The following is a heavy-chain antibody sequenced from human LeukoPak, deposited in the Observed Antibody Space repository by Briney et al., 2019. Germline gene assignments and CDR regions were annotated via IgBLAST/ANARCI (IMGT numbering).Heavy chain of an antibody. V-gene: IGHV1-18*01. Sequence: ASVQVSFKASGYTFTSYGISWVRQAPGQGLEWMGWISAYNGNTNYAQKLQGRVTMTTDTSTSTAYMELRSLRSDDTAVYYCARDRPYYYGSGKEFDPWGQGTLVTVSS. D-gene: IGHD3-10*01. J-gene: IGHJ5*02. CDR1: GYTFTSYG. CDR2: ISAYNGNT. CDR3: ARDRPYYYGSGKEFDP.